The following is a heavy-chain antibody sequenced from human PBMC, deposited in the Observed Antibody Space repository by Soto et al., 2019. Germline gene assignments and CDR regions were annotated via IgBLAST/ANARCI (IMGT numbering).Heavy chain of an antibody. Sequence: EVQLVESGGGLVKPGECRRLSGAAFGFTFGSFNMILVRQAPGKGREWVSYISGRGNNKYFADSVKGRFTISRDNCSNSLSLQMNSLRAEDTAVYYCDRVVVPSPPSIFVNIDSWGQGTLVTVSS. D-gene: IGHD3-10*01. CDR1: GFTFGSFN. CDR2: ISGRGNNK. J-gene: IGHJ4*02. V-gene: IGHV3-21*01. CDR3: DRVVVPSPPSIFVNIDS.